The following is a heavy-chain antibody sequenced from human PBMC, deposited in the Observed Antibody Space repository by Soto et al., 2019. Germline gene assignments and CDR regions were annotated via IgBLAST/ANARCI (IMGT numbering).Heavy chain of an antibody. D-gene: IGHD2-2*01. J-gene: IGHJ3*02. CDR3: ARDRWTEVGPDADTFDI. CDR1: GFSLRTYW. V-gene: IGHV3-7*01. CDR2: IRQDESDT. Sequence: EVQLVESGGGLVQPGGSLRLSCAASGFSLRTYWMSWVRQAPGQGLEWVANIRQDESDTYYVDSVSGRFIISRDSAKNSLFLEMSRRGVEDTAVYYCARDRWTEVGPDADTFDIWGQGATVTVSS.